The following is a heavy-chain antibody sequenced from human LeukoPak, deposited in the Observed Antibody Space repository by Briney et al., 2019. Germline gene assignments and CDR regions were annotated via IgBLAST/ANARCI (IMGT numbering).Heavy chain of an antibody. CDR1: GYSISSGYY. CDR3: AREKPRVRITMVRGVINNWFDP. J-gene: IGHJ5*02. Sequence: SETLSLTCAVSGYSISSGYYWGWIRQPPGKGLEWIGSIYHSGSTYYNPSLKSRVTISVDTSKNQFSLKLSSVTAADTAVYYCAREKPRVRITMVRGVINNWFDPWGQGTLVTVSS. V-gene: IGHV4-38-2*02. CDR2: IYHSGST. D-gene: IGHD3-10*01.